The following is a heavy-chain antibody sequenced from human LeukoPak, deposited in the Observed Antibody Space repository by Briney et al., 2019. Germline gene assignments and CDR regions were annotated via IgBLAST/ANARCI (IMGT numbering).Heavy chain of an antibody. CDR3: AREAYSSAWYLDY. J-gene: IGHJ4*02. CDR1: GGSIRSYY. D-gene: IGHD6-19*01. CDR2: IYYSGST. Sequence: SETLSLTCTVSGGSIRSYYWSWIRQPPGKGLEWIGYIYYSGSTVYNPSLGSRVTISVDTSKNQFSLKVRSVTAADTAVYYCAREAYSSAWYLDYWGQGTLVTVSS. V-gene: IGHV4-59*01.